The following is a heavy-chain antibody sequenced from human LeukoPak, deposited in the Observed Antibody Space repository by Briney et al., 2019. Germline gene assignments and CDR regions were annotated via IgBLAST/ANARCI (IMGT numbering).Heavy chain of an antibody. V-gene: IGHV3-23*02. Sequence: PGGSLRLSCEASGFTFNSYAMTSVRQAPGTGLEWVSAISGSGSSTFYGESVKGRFTISRDNSKNTVYLQMNSLRAEDTAIYYCARGPIVPVADYYFDYWGQGTLVTVSS. CDR1: GFTFNSYA. J-gene: IGHJ4*02. CDR3: ARGPIVPVADYYFDY. CDR2: ISGSGSST. D-gene: IGHD6-19*01.